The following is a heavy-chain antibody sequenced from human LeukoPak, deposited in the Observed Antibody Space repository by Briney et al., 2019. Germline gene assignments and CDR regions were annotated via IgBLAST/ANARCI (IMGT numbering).Heavy chain of an antibody. Sequence: SQTLSLTCTVSGGSISSGGYYWSWIRQPPGKGLEWIGDIYHTGSTYYNPSLKSRVTISIDRSKNQFSLKLSSVTAADTAVYYCARDLGDDSGYHYYFDYWGQGTLVTVSS. CDR1: GGSISSGGYY. J-gene: IGHJ4*02. CDR2: IYHTGST. D-gene: IGHD5-12*01. CDR3: ARDLGDDSGYHYYFDY. V-gene: IGHV4-30-2*01.